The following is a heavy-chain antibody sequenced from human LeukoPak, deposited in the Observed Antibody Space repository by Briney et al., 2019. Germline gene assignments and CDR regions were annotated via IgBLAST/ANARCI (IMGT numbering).Heavy chain of an antibody. Sequence: PGGSLRLSCAASGFTSSSYWLNWARQAPGKGLEWVAIIKQDGSQKFYVDSVKGRFTISTDTAKNSLYLLMNSLRAEDTAVYYCATASLSSLLTFDYWGQGTLVTVSS. V-gene: IGHV3-7*01. CDR1: GFTSSSYW. J-gene: IGHJ4*02. CDR2: IKQDGSQK. D-gene: IGHD2-15*01. CDR3: ATASLSSLLTFDY.